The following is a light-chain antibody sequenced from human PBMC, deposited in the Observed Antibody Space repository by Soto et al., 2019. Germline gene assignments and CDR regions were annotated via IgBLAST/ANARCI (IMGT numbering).Light chain of an antibody. Sequence: DIQMTPSPSSLSASVGDRVTIPCRASQGISSYLAWFQQKPGKAPKLLIYEASTLQSGVPSRFSGSGSGTEFTLTISGLLPEDFAAYHCQQLYTLPFTFGQGTRLEIK. CDR2: EAS. V-gene: IGKV1-9*01. CDR3: QQLYTLPFT. J-gene: IGKJ5*01. CDR1: QGISSY.